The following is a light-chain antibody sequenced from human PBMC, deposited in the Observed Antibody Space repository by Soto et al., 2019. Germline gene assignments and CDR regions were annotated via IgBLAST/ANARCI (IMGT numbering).Light chain of an antibody. Sequence: ISFEQSPGTLSRSPGERDHHSYRASQSVSNNYLAWYQQKPGQAPRLLIYGASNRATGIPDRFSGSGSGTDFTLTISRLEPEDFAVYYCQQYGSSGTFGQGTKVDIK. CDR1: QSVSNNY. CDR3: QQYGSSGT. V-gene: IGKV3-20*01. CDR2: GAS. J-gene: IGKJ1*01.